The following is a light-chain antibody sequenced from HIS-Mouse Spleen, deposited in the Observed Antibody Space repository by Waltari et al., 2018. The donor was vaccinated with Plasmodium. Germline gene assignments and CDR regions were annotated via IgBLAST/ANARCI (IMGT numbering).Light chain of an antibody. V-gene: IGLV3-27*01. CDR1: VLAKKY. J-gene: IGLJ3*02. CDR2: KDS. Sequence: SYELTQPSSVSVSPGQTARITCSGDVLAKKYARWFQQKPGQAPVLVIYKDSERPSGIPGRFSGSSSGTTGTLTISGAQVEDEADYYCYSAADNNRVFGGGTKLTVL. CDR3: YSAADNNRV.